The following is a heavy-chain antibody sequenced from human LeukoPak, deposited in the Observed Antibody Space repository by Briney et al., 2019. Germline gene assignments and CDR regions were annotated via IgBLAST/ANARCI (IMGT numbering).Heavy chain of an antibody. V-gene: IGHV4-4*02. CDR3: AAAVGWHFFDY. D-gene: IGHD6-19*01. Sequence: SENLSLTCGVSGGSISSSHWWSWVRQPPGKGLEWIGEIFHSGSTSYNPSLKSRVTISVDKSNNQFSLRLSSVTAADTAVYYCAAAVGWHFFDYWGQGTLVTVSS. CDR1: GGSISSSHW. CDR2: IFHSGST. J-gene: IGHJ4*02.